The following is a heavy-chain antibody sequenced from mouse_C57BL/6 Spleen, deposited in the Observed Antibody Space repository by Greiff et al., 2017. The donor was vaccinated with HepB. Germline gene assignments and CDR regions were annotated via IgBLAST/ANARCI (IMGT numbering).Heavy chain of an antibody. V-gene: IGHV2-2*01. CDR2: IWSGGST. J-gene: IGHJ1*03. CDR3: ARNGGYDVNWYFDA. CDR1: GFSLTSYG. Sequence: VQLQQSGPGLVQPSQSLSITCTVSGFSLTSYGVHWVRQSPGKGLEWLGVIWSGGSTDYNAAFISRLSISKDNSKSHVFFKMNSLQADDTAIYYCARNGGYDVNWYFDAWGTGTTVTVSS. D-gene: IGHD2-2*01.